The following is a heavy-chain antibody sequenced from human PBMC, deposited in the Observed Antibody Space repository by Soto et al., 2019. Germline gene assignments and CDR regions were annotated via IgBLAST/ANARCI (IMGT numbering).Heavy chain of an antibody. Sequence: EVQLVESGGGLIQPGGSLRLSCAASGFTVSSNYMSWVRQAPGKGLEWVSVIYSGGSTYYADSVKGRFTISRDNSKNTLYLQMNSLRAEDTAVYYCARVFPQWLVWGDIDYWGQGTLVTVSS. J-gene: IGHJ4*02. CDR1: GFTVSSNY. CDR3: ARVFPQWLVWGDIDY. V-gene: IGHV3-53*01. D-gene: IGHD6-19*01. CDR2: IYSGGST.